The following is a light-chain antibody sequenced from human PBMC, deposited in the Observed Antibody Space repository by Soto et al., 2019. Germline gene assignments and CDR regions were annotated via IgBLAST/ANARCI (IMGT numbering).Light chain of an antibody. CDR3: QQANSFPIFT. V-gene: IGKV1-12*01. CDR2: AAS. Sequence: DIQMTQSPSSVSASVGDRVTITCRATQGLSSWLAWYQQKPGKAPKLLIYAASSLQSGVPSRFSGSGSGTDFTLTISSLQPEDFATYYCQQANSFPIFTFGPGTKVVF. CDR1: QGLSSW. J-gene: IGKJ3*01.